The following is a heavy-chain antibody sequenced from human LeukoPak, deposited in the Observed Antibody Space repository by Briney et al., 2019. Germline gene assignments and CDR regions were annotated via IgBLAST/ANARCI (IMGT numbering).Heavy chain of an antibody. CDR2: IDPNSGGT. V-gene: IGHV1-2*02. CDR3: ARDPRDGYNCPFDY. CDR1: GYTFSDYF. D-gene: IGHD5-24*01. Sequence: ASVKVSCKASGYTFSDYFIHWVRQAPGQGLEWMGWIDPNSGGTNHAQKFHGRVTMTRDTSIGTAYMELSRLRSDDTAVYYCARDPRDGYNCPFDYWGQGTLVTVSS. J-gene: IGHJ4*02.